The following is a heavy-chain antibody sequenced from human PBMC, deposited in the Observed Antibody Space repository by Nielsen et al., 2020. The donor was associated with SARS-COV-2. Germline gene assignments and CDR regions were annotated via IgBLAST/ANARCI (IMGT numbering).Heavy chain of an antibody. CDR2: INAGNGNT. CDR1: GYAFTSYA. D-gene: IGHD6-19*01. Sequence: ASVKVSCKASGYAFTSYAMHWVRQAPGQRLEWMGWINAGNGNTKYSQKFQGRVTITRDTSASTAYMELSSLRSEDTAVYYCARSRWVAAFDYWGQGTLVTVSS. CDR3: ARSRWVAAFDY. J-gene: IGHJ4*02. V-gene: IGHV1-3*01.